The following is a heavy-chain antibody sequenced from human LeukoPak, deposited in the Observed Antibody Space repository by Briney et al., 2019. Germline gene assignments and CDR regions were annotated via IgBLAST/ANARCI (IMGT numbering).Heavy chain of an antibody. V-gene: IGHV6-1*01. CDR1: GDSVSSNSAA. J-gene: IGHJ4*02. CDR3: AREDEYSSGWAFDY. Sequence: SQTLSLTCAISGDSVSSNSAAWNWIRQSPSRGLEWLGRTYYRSKWYNDYAVSVKSRMTINPDTSKNQFSLQLISVTPEDTAAYYCAREDEYSSGWAFDYWGQGTLVTVSS. D-gene: IGHD6-19*01. CDR2: TYYRSKWYN.